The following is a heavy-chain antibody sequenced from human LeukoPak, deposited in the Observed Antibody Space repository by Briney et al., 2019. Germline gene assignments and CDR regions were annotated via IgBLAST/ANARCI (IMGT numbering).Heavy chain of an antibody. Sequence: SEILSLTCTVSGGSISSDYWQWIRQPPGKGLEWVGYIYNSEFTHYNSSLKSRVSISIDTSKNQFSLKLTSVTAADTAVYYCATRGYWGQGTLVAVSS. V-gene: IGHV4-59*08. CDR1: GGSISSDY. D-gene: IGHD3-10*01. CDR3: ATRGY. CDR2: IYNSEFT. J-gene: IGHJ4*02.